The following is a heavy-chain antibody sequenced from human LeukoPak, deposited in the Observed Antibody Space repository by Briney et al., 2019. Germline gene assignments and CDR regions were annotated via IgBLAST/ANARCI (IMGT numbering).Heavy chain of an antibody. CDR2: IYPDNSET. CDR3: ARMTFGLHFFDY. J-gene: IGHJ4*02. D-gene: IGHD3-16*01. CDR1: GYNFSRFW. V-gene: IGHV5-51*01. Sequence: GESLKISCRTSGYNFSRFWIGWVRLMPGKGLEWMGIIYPDNSETKYSPSFQGQVTISADKSISTAYLQWSSLKASDSAMYYCARMTFGLHFFDYWAQGSLVAVSS.